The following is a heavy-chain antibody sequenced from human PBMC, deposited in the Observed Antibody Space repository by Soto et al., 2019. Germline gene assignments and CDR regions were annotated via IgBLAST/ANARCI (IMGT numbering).Heavy chain of an antibody. CDR1: GFTVSSNY. J-gene: IGHJ1*01. CDR2: IYSGGST. Sequence: EVQLVESGGGLIQPGGSLRLSCAASGFTVSSNYMSWVRQAPGKGLEWVSVIYSGGSTYYADSAKGRFTISRDNSKNTLYLQMNSLRAEDTAVYYCARGYYDSSGYRYFQHWGQGTLVTVSS. V-gene: IGHV3-53*01. CDR3: ARGYYDSSGYRYFQH. D-gene: IGHD3-22*01.